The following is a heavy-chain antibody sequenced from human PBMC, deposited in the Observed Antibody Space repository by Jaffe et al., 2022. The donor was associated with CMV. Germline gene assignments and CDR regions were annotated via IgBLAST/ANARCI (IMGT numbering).Heavy chain of an antibody. Sequence: QVQLQESGPGLVKPSETLSLTCTVSGGSITSYYWSWIRQPPGKGLEWMGSIYHGGKTMYNPSLKSRVTMSVDTSKNQFSLRLNSVTAADTAVYYCARDLYSTSNFDYWGQGTLVTVSS. V-gene: IGHV4-59*01. CDR1: GGSITSYY. J-gene: IGHJ4*02. D-gene: IGHD6-6*01. CDR3: ARDLYSTSNFDY. CDR2: IYHGGKT.